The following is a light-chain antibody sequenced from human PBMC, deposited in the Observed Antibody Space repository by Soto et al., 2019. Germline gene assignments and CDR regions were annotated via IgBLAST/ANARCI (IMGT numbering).Light chain of an antibody. CDR2: DVS. CDR1: SNDVGGYNY. Sequence: QSALTQPRSVSGSPGQSVTISCTGTSNDVGGYNYVSWYQQHPGKAPKLMIYDVSKRPSGVPDRFSGSKSGNTASLTISGLQAKDEADYYCCSYAGSVVFGGGTKLTVL. J-gene: IGLJ2*01. CDR3: CSYAGSVV. V-gene: IGLV2-11*01.